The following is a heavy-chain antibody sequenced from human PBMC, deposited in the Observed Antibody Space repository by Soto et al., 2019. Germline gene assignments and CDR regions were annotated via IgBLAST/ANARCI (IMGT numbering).Heavy chain of an antibody. Sequence: SETLSLTCAVYGGSFSGYYWSWIRQPPGKGLEWIGEINHSGSTNYNPSLKSRVTISVDTSKNQFSLKLSSVTAADTAVYYCARLELGIAARPYDYWGQGTLVTVSS. CDR3: ARLELGIAARPYDY. CDR2: INHSGST. V-gene: IGHV4-34*01. D-gene: IGHD6-6*01. CDR1: GGSFSGYY. J-gene: IGHJ4*02.